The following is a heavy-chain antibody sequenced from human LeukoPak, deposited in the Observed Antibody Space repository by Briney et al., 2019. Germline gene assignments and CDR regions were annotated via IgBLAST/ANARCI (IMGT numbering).Heavy chain of an antibody. D-gene: IGHD6-13*01. V-gene: IGHV4-38-2*02. J-gene: IGHJ4*02. CDR2: IYYSGST. CDR1: GYSISSGYY. CDR3: ARVGTGQQLVYYFDY. Sequence: SETLSLTCTVSGYSISSGYYWGWIRQPPGKGLEWIGSIYYSGSTYYNPSLKSRVTISVDTSKNQFSLKLSSVTAADTAVYYCARVGTGQQLVYYFDYWGQGTLVTVSS.